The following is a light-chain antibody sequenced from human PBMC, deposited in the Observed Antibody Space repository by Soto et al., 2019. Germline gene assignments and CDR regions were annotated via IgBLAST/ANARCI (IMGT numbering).Light chain of an antibody. CDR2: GAS. CDR1: QSISSY. V-gene: IGKV1-39*01. J-gene: IGKJ1*01. Sequence: DIQMTQYTYTLSASVGDRVTITCRASQSISSYLNWYQQKPGQAAKLLIYGASSLQSGVPSRFSGSGSGTDFTLTISSLQPEDFATYYCQQSYSTWTFGPGTKVDI. CDR3: QQSYSTWT.